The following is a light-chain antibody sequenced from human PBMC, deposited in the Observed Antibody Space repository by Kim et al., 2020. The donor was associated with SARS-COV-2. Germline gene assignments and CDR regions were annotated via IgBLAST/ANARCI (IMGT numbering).Light chain of an antibody. Sequence: APGPKHTMTGGGNRIGGHSVHWYQQKPGQAPALVMYYYRDRHSGIPERVSGSKSANTATLTISRVEAGDEADYYCQVWVTDTDNYVFGTGTKVTVL. V-gene: IGLV3-21*01. CDR1: RIGGHS. J-gene: IGLJ1*01. CDR3: QVWVTDTDNYV. CDR2: YYR.